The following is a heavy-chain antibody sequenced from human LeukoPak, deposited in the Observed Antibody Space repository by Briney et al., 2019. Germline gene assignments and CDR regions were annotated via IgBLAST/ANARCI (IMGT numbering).Heavy chain of an antibody. Sequence: PSETLSLTCTVSGGSISSYYWSWIRQPPGKGLEWIGYIYYSGSTNYNPSLKSRVTISVDTSKNQFSLKLSSVTAADTAVYYCARGHIVVVTATSKYNWFDPWGQGTLVTVSS. CDR3: ARGHIVVVTATSKYNWFDP. CDR2: IYYSGST. J-gene: IGHJ5*02. CDR1: GGSISSYY. D-gene: IGHD2-21*02. V-gene: IGHV4-59*01.